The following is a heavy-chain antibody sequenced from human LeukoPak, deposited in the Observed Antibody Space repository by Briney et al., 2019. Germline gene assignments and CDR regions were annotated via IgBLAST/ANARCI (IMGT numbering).Heavy chain of an antibody. CDR3: ARDIPPAHSRFDY. J-gene: IGHJ4*02. D-gene: IGHD6-13*01. CDR2: IIPIFGTA. Sequence: SVKVSCKASGGTFSSYAISWVRQAPGQGLEWMGGIIPIFGTANYAQKFQGRVTITADKSTSTAYMELSSLRSEDTAVYYCARDIPPAHSRFDYWGQGTLVTVSS. V-gene: IGHV1-69*06. CDR1: GGTFSSYA.